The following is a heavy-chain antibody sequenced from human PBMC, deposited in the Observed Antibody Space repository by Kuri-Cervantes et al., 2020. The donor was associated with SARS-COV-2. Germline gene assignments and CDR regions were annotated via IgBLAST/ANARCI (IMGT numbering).Heavy chain of an antibody. CDR1: GGSFSGYY. CDR2: INHSGST. J-gene: IGHJ4*02. D-gene: IGHD3-22*01. Sequence: SETLSLTCAVYGGSFSGYYWSWIRQPPGQGLEWIGEINHSGSTNYNPSPKSRVTISVDTSKNQFSLKLSSVTAADTAVYYCARGMYYYDSSGYYYDLNFDYWGQGTLVTVSS. CDR3: ARGMYYYDSSGYYYDLNFDY. V-gene: IGHV4-34*01.